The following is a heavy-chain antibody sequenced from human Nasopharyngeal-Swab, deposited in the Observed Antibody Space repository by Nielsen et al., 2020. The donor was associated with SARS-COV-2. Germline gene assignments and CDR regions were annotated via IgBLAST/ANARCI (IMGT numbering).Heavy chain of an antibody. Sequence: GGSLRLSCAASGFTFSSYGMHWVRQAPGKGLEWVAVISYDGSNKYYADSVKGRFTISRDNSKNTLYLQMNSLRAEDTAAYYCAKAWLPTYWGQGTLVTVSS. CDR2: ISYDGSNK. D-gene: IGHD5-24*01. CDR1: GFTFSSYG. V-gene: IGHV3-33*05. CDR3: AKAWLPTY. J-gene: IGHJ4*02.